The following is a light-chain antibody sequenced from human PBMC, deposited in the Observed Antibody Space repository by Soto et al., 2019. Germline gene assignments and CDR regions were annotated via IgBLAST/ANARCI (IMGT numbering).Light chain of an antibody. Sequence: DIVVTQSPDSLAVSLGERATIDCKSSQSLLFSSNNKNYLAWYQQKPGQPPRLLISWASTRESWVPDRFSGSGSGTDFTLTISSLQPEDVAVYDCHQYYGTSTFCQGTRVEIK. CDR2: WAS. CDR3: HQYYGTST. J-gene: IGKJ1*01. V-gene: IGKV4-1*01. CDR1: QSLLFSSNNKNY.